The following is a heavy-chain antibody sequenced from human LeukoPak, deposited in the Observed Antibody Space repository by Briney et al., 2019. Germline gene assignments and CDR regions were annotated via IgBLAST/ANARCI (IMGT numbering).Heavy chain of an antibody. Sequence: ASVKVSCKASGYTFTSYGISWVRQAPGQGLEWMGWISAYNGNTNYAQKLQGRVTMTTDTSTSTAYMELRSLRSDDTAVYYCARGRGYSGSYYSHNWFDPWGQGTLVTVSS. J-gene: IGHJ5*02. CDR1: GYTFTSYG. V-gene: IGHV1-18*01. CDR3: ARGRGYSGSYYSHNWFDP. CDR2: ISAYNGNT. D-gene: IGHD1-26*01.